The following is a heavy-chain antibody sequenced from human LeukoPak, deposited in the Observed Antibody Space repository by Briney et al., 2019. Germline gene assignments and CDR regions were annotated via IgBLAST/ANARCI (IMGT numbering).Heavy chain of an antibody. CDR2: ISSSGSTI. CDR1: GFTFSTYE. CDR3: ARDVVSSGYYRGFDL. V-gene: IGHV3-48*03. Sequence: GGSLRLSCAASGFTFSTYEMTWVRQSPGKGLEWVSYISSSGSTIYYADSVKGRFTISRDNAKNSLYLQLNSLRAEDTAVYYCARDVVSSGYYRGFDLWGRGTLVTVSS. D-gene: IGHD3-22*01. J-gene: IGHJ4*02.